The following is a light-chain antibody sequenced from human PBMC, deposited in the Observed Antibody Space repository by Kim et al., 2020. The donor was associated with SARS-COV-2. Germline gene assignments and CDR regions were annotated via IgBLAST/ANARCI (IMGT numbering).Light chain of an antibody. CDR2: GKN. CDR1: SLRSYY. J-gene: IGLJ2*01. CDR3: NSRDSSDNVV. Sequence: SELTQDPAVSVALGQTVRITCQGDSLRSYYATWYQQKPGQAPIIVIYGKNIRPSGIPDRFSGSSSGNTASLTITGTQAGDEADYYCNSRDSSDNVVFGGGTQLTVL. V-gene: IGLV3-19*01.